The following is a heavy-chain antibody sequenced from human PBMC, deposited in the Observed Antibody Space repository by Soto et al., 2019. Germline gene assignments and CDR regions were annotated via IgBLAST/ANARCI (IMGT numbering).Heavy chain of an antibody. CDR3: AKAGGAAGTVDYFDY. J-gene: IGHJ4*02. V-gene: IGHV3-23*01. Sequence: GGSLRLCCAASGFTFSNYAINWVRQSPGKGLEWVSVISGSAGSTYYADSVKGRFTITRDNSKNTLYLQMNSLRAEDTAVYYCAKAGGAAGTVDYFDYWGQGTLVTVSS. D-gene: IGHD6-13*01. CDR2: ISGSAGST. CDR1: GFTFSNYA.